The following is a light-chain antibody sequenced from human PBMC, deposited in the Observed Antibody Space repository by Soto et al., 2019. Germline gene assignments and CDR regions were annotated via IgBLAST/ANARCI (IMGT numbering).Light chain of an antibody. Sequence: EIVMTQSPATLSVSPGERATLSCRASQSVSSNLAWYQQKPGQAPRLLIYGASTTATGIPARFSGSGSGTEFTLTISSPQSEDFAVYYCQQYNNWPRTFGQGTKVDIK. J-gene: IGKJ1*01. V-gene: IGKV3-15*01. CDR2: GAS. CDR1: QSVSSN. CDR3: QQYNNWPRT.